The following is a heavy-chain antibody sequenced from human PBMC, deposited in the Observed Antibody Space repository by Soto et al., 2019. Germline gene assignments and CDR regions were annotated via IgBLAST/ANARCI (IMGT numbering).Heavy chain of an antibody. CDR1: GGSFRGYY. Sequence: SETLSLTCAVYGGSFRGYYWSWIRQPPGKGLEWIGEINHSGSTNYNPSLKSRVTISVDTSKNQFSLKLSSVTAADTAVYYCARGPYYDFWSGYYFDYWGQGALVTVSS. V-gene: IGHV4-34*01. J-gene: IGHJ4*02. D-gene: IGHD3-3*01. CDR2: INHSGST. CDR3: ARGPYYDFWSGYYFDY.